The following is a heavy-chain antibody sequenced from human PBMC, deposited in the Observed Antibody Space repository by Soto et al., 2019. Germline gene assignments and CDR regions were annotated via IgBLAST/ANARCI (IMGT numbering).Heavy chain of an antibody. CDR1: GGSISSSGYY. D-gene: IGHD5-12*01. CDR3: AKGDNLGPKTGYAFDP. V-gene: IGHV4-39*07. Sequence: SETLSLTCTVSGGSISSSGYYWTWIRQPPGKGLEWIGEINHRRSTSYNPSLKGRVTMSIDTSNNQFSLQLNSVTPEDTAVYFCAKGDNLGPKTGYAFDPWGQGIMVTVSS. J-gene: IGHJ5*02. CDR2: INHRRST.